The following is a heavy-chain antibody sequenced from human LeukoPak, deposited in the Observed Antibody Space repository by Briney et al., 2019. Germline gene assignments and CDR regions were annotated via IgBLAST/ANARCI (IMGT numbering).Heavy chain of an antibody. CDR3: ARKSDYGARNAFDI. V-gene: IGHV4-30-4*01. D-gene: IGHD4-17*01. Sequence: SETLSLTCTVSGGSISSYYWSWIRQPPGKGLEWIGYIYYSGSTYYNPSLRSRVTISVDTSKNQFSLKLTSVTAADTAVYYCARKSDYGARNAFDIWGQGTMVTVSS. J-gene: IGHJ3*02. CDR1: GGSISSYY. CDR2: IYYSGST.